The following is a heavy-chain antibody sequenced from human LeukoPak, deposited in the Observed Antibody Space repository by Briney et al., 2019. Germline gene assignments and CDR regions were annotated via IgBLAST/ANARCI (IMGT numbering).Heavy chain of an antibody. CDR2: IHYTGTT. V-gene: IGHV4-59*08. Sequence: PSETLSLTCTVSGASISSDYWNWIRQPPGKGLEWIGYIHYTGTTNYNPSLKSRVTISVDTSKNQFSLKLSSVTAADTAVYYCSGWYVTLYYYYNMDVWGKGTTVTISS. CDR1: GASISSDY. CDR3: SGWYVTLYYYYNMDV. D-gene: IGHD6-19*01. J-gene: IGHJ6*03.